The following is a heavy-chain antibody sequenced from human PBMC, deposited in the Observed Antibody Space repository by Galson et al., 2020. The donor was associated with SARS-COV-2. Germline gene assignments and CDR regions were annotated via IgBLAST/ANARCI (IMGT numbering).Heavy chain of an antibody. CDR1: SGSISSSRYY. Sequence: SETLSLTCNVSSGSISSSRYYWGWIRQPPGRGLEWIGSVSYSGTTYYKPSLKSRVTVSVDTSKNQFSLRLNSVTAADTAVYYCAREAGNSWYFDYWAQGTLVTGSS. D-gene: IGHD6-13*01. J-gene: IGHJ4*02. CDR2: VSYSGTT. V-gene: IGHV4-39*07. CDR3: AREAGNSWYFDY.